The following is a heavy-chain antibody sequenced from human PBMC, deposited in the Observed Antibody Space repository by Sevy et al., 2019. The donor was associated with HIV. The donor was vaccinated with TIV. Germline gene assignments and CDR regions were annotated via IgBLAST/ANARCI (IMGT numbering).Heavy chain of an antibody. D-gene: IGHD3-10*01. Sequence: SLRLSCAASGFIFSTSPMHWVRQAPGKGLECVAILSYDDSDENYAGSVKGRFTISRDNSKNTLYLQMNSLRTEDTAVYYCAKDDLGSIDYWGQGTLVTVSS. J-gene: IGHJ4*02. V-gene: IGHV3-30-3*02. CDR1: GFIFSTSP. CDR2: LSYDDSDE. CDR3: AKDDLGSIDY.